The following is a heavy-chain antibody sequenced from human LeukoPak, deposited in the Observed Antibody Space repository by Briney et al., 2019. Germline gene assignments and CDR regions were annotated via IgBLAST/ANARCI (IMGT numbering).Heavy chain of an antibody. V-gene: IGHV4-59*12. D-gene: IGHD4-17*01. CDR1: GGSISSYY. CDR2: VYYSGST. CDR3: ARASTVTDWFDP. Sequence: PSETLSLTCTVSGGSISSYYWSWIRQPPGRGLEWIGYVYYSGSTNYSPSLKSRVTISVDTSKNQFSLRLTSVTTADTAVYYCARASTVTDWFDPWGQGTLVTVSS. J-gene: IGHJ5*02.